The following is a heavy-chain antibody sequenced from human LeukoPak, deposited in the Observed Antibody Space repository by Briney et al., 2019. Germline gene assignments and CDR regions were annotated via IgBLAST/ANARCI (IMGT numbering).Heavy chain of an antibody. Sequence: SETLSLTCTVSGGSISSYYGSWIRQPPGKGLEWIGYIYYSGTTNYNPSLKSRVTILVDTSKNQFSLNLSSVTAADTAVYYCARRGIAAAGYDYWGQGTLVIVSS. D-gene: IGHD6-13*01. CDR1: GGSISSYY. CDR3: ARRGIAAAGYDY. CDR2: IYYSGTT. J-gene: IGHJ4*02. V-gene: IGHV4-59*08.